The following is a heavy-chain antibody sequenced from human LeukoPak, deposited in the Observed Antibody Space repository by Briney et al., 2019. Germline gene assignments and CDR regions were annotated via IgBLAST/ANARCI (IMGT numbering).Heavy chain of an antibody. Sequence: SETLSLTCTVSGGSIRSPTYYWGWIRQPPGKGLEWIGSIYYSGNTYNNPSLMSRVTISVDTSKNQFSLKLSSVTAADTAVYYCARGPRLGATRVYYYYYYMDVWGKGTTVTVSS. CDR2: IYYSGNT. CDR1: GGSIRSPTYY. V-gene: IGHV4-39*07. CDR3: ARGPRLGATRVYYYYYYMDV. J-gene: IGHJ6*03. D-gene: IGHD1-26*01.